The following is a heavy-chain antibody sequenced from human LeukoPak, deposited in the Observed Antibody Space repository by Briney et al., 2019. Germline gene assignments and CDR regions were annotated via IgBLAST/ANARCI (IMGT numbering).Heavy chain of an antibody. Sequence: ASVKVSCKVSGYTLTELSMHWVRQAPGKGLEWMGGFDPEDGETIYAQKFQGRVTMTEDTSTDTAYMELSSLRSEDTAVYYCATGDGIAVAGIFDYWGQGTLVTVSS. CDR1: GYTLTELS. CDR3: ATGDGIAVAGIFDY. J-gene: IGHJ4*02. CDR2: FDPEDGET. V-gene: IGHV1-24*01. D-gene: IGHD6-19*01.